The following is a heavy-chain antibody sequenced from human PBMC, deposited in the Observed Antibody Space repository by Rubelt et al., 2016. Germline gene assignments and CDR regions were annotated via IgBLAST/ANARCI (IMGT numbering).Heavy chain of an antibody. V-gene: IGHV3-33*01. J-gene: IGHJ3*02. CDR2: IWYVGSNK. CDR3: AREVYCGGDCYSEDAFDI. Sequence: APGKGLEWVAVIWYVGSNKYYADPVKGRFTISRDNSKHTLYLQMNSLRAEDTAVYYCAREVYCGGDCYSEDAFDIWGQGTMVTVSS. D-gene: IGHD2-21*02.